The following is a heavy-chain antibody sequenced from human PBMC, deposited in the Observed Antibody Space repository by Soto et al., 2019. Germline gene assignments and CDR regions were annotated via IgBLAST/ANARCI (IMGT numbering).Heavy chain of an antibody. J-gene: IGHJ5*02. CDR2: IYYSGST. CDR3: ARVRDYDFWSGYYSQNWLDP. CDR1: GGSISSGDYY. Sequence: SETLSLTCTVSGGSISSGDYYWSWIRQPPGKGLEWIGYIYYSGSTYYNPSLKSRVTISVDTSKNQFSLKLSSVTAADTAVYYCARVRDYDFWSGYYSQNWLDPWGQGTLVTVSS. D-gene: IGHD3-3*01. V-gene: IGHV4-30-4*01.